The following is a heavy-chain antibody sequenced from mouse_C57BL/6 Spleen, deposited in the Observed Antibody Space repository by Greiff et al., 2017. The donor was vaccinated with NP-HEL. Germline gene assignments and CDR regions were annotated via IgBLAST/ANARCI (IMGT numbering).Heavy chain of an antibody. V-gene: IGHV1-81*01. CDR3: ARWLLSYYYAMDY. J-gene: IGHJ4*01. Sequence: QVHVKQSGAELARPGASVKLSCKASGYTFTSYGISWVKQRTGQGLEWIGEIYPRSGNTYYNEKFKGKATLTADKSSSTAYMELRSLTSEDSAVYFCARWLLSYYYAMDYWGQGTSVTVSS. CDR1: GYTFTSYG. D-gene: IGHD2-3*01. CDR2: IYPRSGNT.